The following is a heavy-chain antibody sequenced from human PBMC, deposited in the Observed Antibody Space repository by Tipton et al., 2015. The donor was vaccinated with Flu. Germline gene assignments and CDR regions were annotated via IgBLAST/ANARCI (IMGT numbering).Heavy chain of an antibody. J-gene: IGHJ5*02. D-gene: IGHD3-9*01. CDR1: GASLSTSTLY. V-gene: IGHV4-39*07. CDR2: IYYRGTT. CDR3: AREGSLRYFDCIPSNWFDP. Sequence: GLVKPSETLSLTCTVSGASLSTSTLYWGWTRQAPGKGLDWIGSIYYRGTTYYNSSLKSRVTISVVLSKNQFSLRLPSVTAADTAVYYCAREGSLRYFDCIPSNWFDPWGPGTPVAASS.